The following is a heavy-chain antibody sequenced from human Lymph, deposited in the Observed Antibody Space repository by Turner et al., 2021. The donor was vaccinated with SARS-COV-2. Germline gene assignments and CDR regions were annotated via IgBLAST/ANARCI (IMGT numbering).Heavy chain of an antibody. J-gene: IGHJ4*02. CDR1: GFTFNNYP. CDR3: ARDSSGSGTLDY. D-gene: IGHD3-10*01. V-gene: IGHV3-30-3*01. Sequence: VQLVASGGGVVQPGRSLRLSCAASGFTFNNYPMRWVRQAPGKGLEWVAVISYDGSNKYYADSVKGRFTISRDNSKNTLYLQMNSLRAEDTAVYYCARDSSGSGTLDYWGQGTLVTVSS. CDR2: ISYDGSNK.